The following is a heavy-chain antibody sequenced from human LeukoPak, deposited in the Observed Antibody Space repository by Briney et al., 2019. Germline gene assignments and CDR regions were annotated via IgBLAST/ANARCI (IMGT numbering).Heavy chain of an antibody. CDR1: GFTVSSNY. D-gene: IGHD2-15*01. CDR3: ARDRSRWSIAPDADV. Sequence: GGSLRLSCAASGFTVSSNYMTWVRQAPGKGLEWVSVIYSGGSTYYADSVKGRFTISRDNSKNTLYMQMNSLRVEDTAVYYCARDRSRWSIAPDADVWGQGTTVTVSS. CDR2: IYSGGST. J-gene: IGHJ6*02. V-gene: IGHV3-66*01.